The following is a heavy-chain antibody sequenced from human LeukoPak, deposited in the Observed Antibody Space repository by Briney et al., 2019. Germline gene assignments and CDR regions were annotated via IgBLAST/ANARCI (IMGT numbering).Heavy chain of an antibody. D-gene: IGHD4-17*01. CDR1: GYSFTSYW. CDR2: IYPGESDH. J-gene: IGHJ4*02. V-gene: IGHV5-51*01. CDR3: ARDQGHYGDYIYFYY. Sequence: GDYLKIPGKGLGYSFTSYWIGWVRQMPGKGLEWKGYIYPGESDHRSSPSFQGQVTISADKSTSTAYLQSRSLTASDTAMYYCARDQGHYGDYIYFYYRGEGTLVTVSS.